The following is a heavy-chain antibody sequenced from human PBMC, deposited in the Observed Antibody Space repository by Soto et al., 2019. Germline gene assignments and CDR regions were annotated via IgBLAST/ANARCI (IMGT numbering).Heavy chain of an antibody. Sequence: VGSLRLSCAASVFTFSNYAIHCVRHAPGKWLEWVAVISYDGSNEVYGDSVKGRFTISRDNSKNTLYLQMSSLRAEDTAVYFSAKDPYCSSTRCYGLATYGSLVWVRAALVTLSS. CDR2: ISYDGSNE. J-gene: IGHJ4*02. CDR1: VFTFSNYA. CDR3: AKDPYCSSTRCYGLATYGSLV. D-gene: IGHD2-2*01. V-gene: IGHV3-30*18.